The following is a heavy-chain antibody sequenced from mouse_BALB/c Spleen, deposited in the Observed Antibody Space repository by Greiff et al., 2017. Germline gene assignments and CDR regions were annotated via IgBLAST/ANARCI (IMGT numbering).Heavy chain of an antibody. CDR3: TRGYYRYNYFDY. CDR2: IYPSDSYT. CDR1: GYTFTSYW. V-gene: IGHV1-69*02. Sequence: VKLQQPGAELVRPGASVKLSCKASGYTFTSYWINWVKQRPGQGLEWIGNIYPSDSYTNYNQKFKDKATLTVDKSSSTAYMQLSSPTSEDSAVYYCTRGYYRYNYFDYWGQGTTLTVSS. D-gene: IGHD2-14*01. J-gene: IGHJ2*01.